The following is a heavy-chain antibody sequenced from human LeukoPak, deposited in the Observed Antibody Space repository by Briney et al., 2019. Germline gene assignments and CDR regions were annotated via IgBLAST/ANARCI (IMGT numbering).Heavy chain of an antibody. CDR2: IYSGGST. Sequence: PGGSLRLSCAASGFTVSSNYMSWVRQAPGKGLEWVSVIYSGGSTYYADSVKGRFTISRDNSKNTLYLQMNSLRAEDSAVYYCATDRERDPSVYYLVGGQGTLITVSS. CDR1: GFTVSSNY. V-gene: IGHV3-53*01. D-gene: IGHD3-22*01. CDR3: ATDRERDPSVYYLV. J-gene: IGHJ4*02.